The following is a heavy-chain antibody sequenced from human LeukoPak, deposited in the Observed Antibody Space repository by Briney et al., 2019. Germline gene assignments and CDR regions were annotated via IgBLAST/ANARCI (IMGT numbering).Heavy chain of an antibody. Sequence: SQTLSLTCTVSGGSISSGGYYWRWIRQHPGKGLEWIGYIYYSGSTYYNPSLKSRVTISVATSKNQFSLKLSSVTASDSAVYYCARVGLEYYDSSGYYYFDYWGQGTLGTVSS. D-gene: IGHD3-22*01. V-gene: IGHV4-31*03. CDR2: IYYSGST. CDR1: GGSISSGGYY. CDR3: ARVGLEYYDSSGYYYFDY. J-gene: IGHJ4*02.